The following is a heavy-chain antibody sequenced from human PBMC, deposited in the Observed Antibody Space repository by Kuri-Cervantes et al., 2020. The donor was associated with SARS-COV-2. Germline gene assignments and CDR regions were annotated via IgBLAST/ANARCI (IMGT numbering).Heavy chain of an antibody. CDR2: MNPNSGNT. V-gene: IGHV1-8*03. Sequence: ASVKVSCKASGYTFTSYDINWVRQATGQGLEWMGWMNPNSGNTGYAQKFQGRVTITRNTSISTAYMELSSLRSEDTAVYYCARSSSPSVYYYYYMDVWGKGTTVTVSS. D-gene: IGHD6-6*01. CDR3: ARSSSPSVYYYYYMDV. CDR1: GYTFTSYD. J-gene: IGHJ6*03.